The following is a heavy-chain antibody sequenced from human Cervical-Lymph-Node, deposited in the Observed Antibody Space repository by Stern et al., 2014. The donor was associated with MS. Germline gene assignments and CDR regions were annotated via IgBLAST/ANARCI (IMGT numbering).Heavy chain of an antibody. CDR2: IYCSGST. CDR1: GGSISGLY. CDR3: ATGYNFTTHWYLDL. J-gene: IGHJ2*01. D-gene: IGHD5-18*01. V-gene: IGHV4-59*11. Sequence: QVQLVESGPGLVKPSEILSLTCSVSGGSISGLYWTWIRQPPGQGLEWIGQIYCSGSTNYTPSLKSRVSMSVDMSKNQFYLQVTSATPADTAFYYCATGYNFTTHWYLDLWGRGTLVTVSS.